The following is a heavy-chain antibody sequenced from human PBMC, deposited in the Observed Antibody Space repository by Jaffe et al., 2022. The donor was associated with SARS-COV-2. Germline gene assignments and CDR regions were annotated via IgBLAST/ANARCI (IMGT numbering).Heavy chain of an antibody. J-gene: IGHJ4*02. Sequence: EVQLVGSGGGLVKPGGSLRLSCAASGFTFTNTWMSWVRQAPGKGLEWVGHIRTNIDGGATKYAAPVNGRFTILRDDSKNTLSLQMNSLKTDDTALYYCTTYSNYDSGNHYFFVHWGPGTLVTVSS. CDR2: IRTNIDGGAT. V-gene: IGHV3-15*01. CDR3: TTYSNYDSGNHYFFVH. D-gene: IGHD3-10*01. CDR1: GFTFTNTW.